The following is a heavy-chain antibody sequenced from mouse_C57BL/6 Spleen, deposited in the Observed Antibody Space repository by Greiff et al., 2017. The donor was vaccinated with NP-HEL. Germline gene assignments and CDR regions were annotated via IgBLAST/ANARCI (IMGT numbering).Heavy chain of an antibody. CDR3: ARRGQLRPPYYFDY. Sequence: EVQLQQPGGDLVKPGGSLKLSCAASGFTFSSYGMSWVRQTPDKRLEWVATISSGGSYTYYPDSVTGRFTISRDNAKNTLYLQMSSLKSEDTAMYYCARRGQLRPPYYFDYWGQGTTLTVSS. CDR1: GFTFSSYG. CDR2: ISSGGSYT. J-gene: IGHJ2*01. D-gene: IGHD3-2*02. V-gene: IGHV5-6*01.